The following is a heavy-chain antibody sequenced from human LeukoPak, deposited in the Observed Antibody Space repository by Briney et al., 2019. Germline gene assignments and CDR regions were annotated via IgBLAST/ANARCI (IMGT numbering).Heavy chain of an antibody. CDR1: GFSFSNYA. CDR2: ISGRDGST. Sequence: GGSLRLSCAASGFSFSNYAMSWVRQAPGKGLEWVSAISGRDGSTYYAGSVKGRFTISRDNSKNTLYLQMNSLRAEDTAVYYCARDAASVGAKARGIYFDYWGQGTLVTVSS. V-gene: IGHV3-23*01. J-gene: IGHJ4*02. D-gene: IGHD1-26*01. CDR3: ARDAASVGAKARGIYFDY.